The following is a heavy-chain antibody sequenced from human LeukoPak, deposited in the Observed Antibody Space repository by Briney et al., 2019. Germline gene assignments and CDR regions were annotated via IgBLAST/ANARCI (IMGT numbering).Heavy chain of an antibody. CDR1: GGSIRSGDYY. J-gene: IGHJ4*02. Sequence: SETLSLTCTVPGGSIRSGDYYWSWIRQPPGKGLEWIAYIYYSGSTYYNPSLKSRVTISVDTSKNQFSLKLSSVTAADTAAYYCARVSLDCSSTSCYTLFDYWGQGTLVTVSS. V-gene: IGHV4-30-4*08. D-gene: IGHD2-2*02. CDR3: ARVSLDCSSTSCYTLFDY. CDR2: IYYSGST.